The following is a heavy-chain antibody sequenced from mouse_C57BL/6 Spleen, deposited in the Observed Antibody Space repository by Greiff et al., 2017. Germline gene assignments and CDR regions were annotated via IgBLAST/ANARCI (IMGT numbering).Heavy chain of an antibody. D-gene: IGHD2-1*01. Sequence: EVKLVESGPELVKPGDSVKISCKASGFSFTGYFMHWVMQSHGKSLEWIGRINPYNGATFYNQKFKGKATLTVDKSSSTAYMELRSLTSEDSAVYDGAIGIYDGNVLLEYGGQGTTLTVSS. CDR1: GFSFTGYF. CDR3: AIGIYDGNVLLEY. CDR2: INPYNGAT. J-gene: IGHJ2*01. V-gene: IGHV1-20*01.